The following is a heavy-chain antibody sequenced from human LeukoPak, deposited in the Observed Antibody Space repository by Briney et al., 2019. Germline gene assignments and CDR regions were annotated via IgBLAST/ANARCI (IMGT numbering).Heavy chain of an antibody. J-gene: IGHJ6*03. D-gene: IGHD3-10*01. Sequence: SETLSLTCTVSGGSISSYYWSWIRQPAGKGLEWIGRIYTSGSTNYNPSLKSRVTMSVDTSKNQFSLKLSSVTAAGTAVYYCARDAFRSWFGELTLYYYYYMDVWGKGTTVTISS. V-gene: IGHV4-4*07. CDR1: GGSISSYY. CDR2: IYTSGST. CDR3: ARDAFRSWFGELTLYYYYYMDV.